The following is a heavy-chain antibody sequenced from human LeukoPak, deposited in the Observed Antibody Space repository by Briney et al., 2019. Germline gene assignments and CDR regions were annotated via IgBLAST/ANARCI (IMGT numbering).Heavy chain of an antibody. D-gene: IGHD5-24*01. J-gene: IGHJ4*02. CDR3: ARDPDGYKFFDY. V-gene: IGHV4-59*01. CDR2: VFDRGTT. CDR1: GGSISGSF. Sequence: SETLSLTCTVSGGSISGSFWHWIRQPPGKGLEWMGYVFDRGTTAYNPSLKRRVTMSLDTSKSQFFLNLSSVTAADTAVYFCARDPDGYKFFDYWGRGSPVTVSS.